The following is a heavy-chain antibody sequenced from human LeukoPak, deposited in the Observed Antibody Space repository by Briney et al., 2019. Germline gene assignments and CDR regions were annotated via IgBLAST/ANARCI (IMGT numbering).Heavy chain of an antibody. J-gene: IGHJ5*02. CDR3: ARGSLYSSSWLALNWFDP. V-gene: IGHV4-39*01. Sequence: SGPTLVKPTQTLTLTCTFSGFSLSSSGVGVGWIRQPPGKGLEWIGNIYYSGSTYYNPSLKSRVTISVDTSKNQFSLKLSSVTAADTAVYYCARGSLYSSSWLALNWFDPWGQGTLVTVSS. CDR1: GFSLSSSGVG. CDR2: IYYSGST. D-gene: IGHD6-13*01.